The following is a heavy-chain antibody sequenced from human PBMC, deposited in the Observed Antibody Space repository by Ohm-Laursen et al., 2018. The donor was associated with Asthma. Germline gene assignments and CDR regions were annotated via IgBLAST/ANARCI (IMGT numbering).Heavy chain of an antibody. V-gene: IGHV1-69*13. D-gene: IGHD2-15*01. J-gene: IGHJ4*02. CDR1: GDPFSTSV. Sequence: SVKVSCKSLGDPFSTSVFGWVRQAPGQGLEWLGGLNSVFGTSTYAQKFHDRFTITADEYTSTVNMTLSSLTSEDTAVYYCARKAGSCIVSTCYSLDFWGQGTLVTVSS. CDR3: ARKAGSCIVSTCYSLDF. CDR2: LNSVFGTS.